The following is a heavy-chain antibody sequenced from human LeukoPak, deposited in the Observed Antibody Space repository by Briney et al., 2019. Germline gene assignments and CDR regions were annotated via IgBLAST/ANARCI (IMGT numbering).Heavy chain of an antibody. CDR2: IIPILGIA. D-gene: IGHD3-10*01. Sequence: SVKVSCKASGGTFSSYAISWVRQAPGQGLEWMGRIIPILGIANYAQKFQGRVTITADKSTSTAYMELSSLRSEDTAVYYCAHHVPPGSLIVWGQGTLVTVSS. CDR1: GGTFSSYA. CDR3: AHHVPPGSLIV. V-gene: IGHV1-69*04. J-gene: IGHJ4*02.